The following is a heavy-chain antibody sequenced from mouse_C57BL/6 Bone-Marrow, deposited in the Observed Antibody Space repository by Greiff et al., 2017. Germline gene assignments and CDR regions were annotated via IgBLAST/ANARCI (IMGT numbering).Heavy chain of an antibody. CDR3: ARGTTVVAPFAY. CDR2: SYPRSGNT. J-gene: IGHJ3*01. Sequence: VQLQQSGAELVRPGTSVKVSCKASGYTFTSYGISWVKQRTGQGLEGSGESYPRSGNTSYNEKFKGKATLTADKSSSTAYMELRSLTSEDSAVYFCARGTTVVAPFAYWGQGTLVTVSA. CDR1: GYTFTSYG. V-gene: IGHV1-81*01. D-gene: IGHD1-1*01.